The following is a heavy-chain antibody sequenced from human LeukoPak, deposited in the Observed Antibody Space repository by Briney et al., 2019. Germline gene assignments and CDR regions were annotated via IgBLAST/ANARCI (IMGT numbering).Heavy chain of an antibody. D-gene: IGHD1-26*01. J-gene: IGHJ5*02. CDR2: ISSSGNTI. CDR1: GFTFSSYE. V-gene: IGHV3-48*03. CDR3: AKGPSGNQFDP. Sequence: GGSLRLSCAASGFTFSSYEMNWVRQAPGKGLEWVSYISSSGNTIYYADSVKGRFTISRDNAKNSLYLQMNSLRAEDTAVYYCAKGPSGNQFDPWGQGTLVTVSS.